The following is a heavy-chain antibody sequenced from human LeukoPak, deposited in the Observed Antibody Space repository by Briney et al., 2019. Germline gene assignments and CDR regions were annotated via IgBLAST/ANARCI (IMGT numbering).Heavy chain of an antibody. CDR1: GGSISPYY. CDR3: ARGFCSGASCYSAPTDY. V-gene: IGHV4-59*01. CDR2: IHYSGST. D-gene: IGHD2-15*01. Sequence: SETLSLTCTVSGGSISPYYWSWIRQPPGKGLEWIAYIHYSGSTNYNPSLESRVTISVDTSKNHCSLELSSVIAADTAVYYCARGFCSGASCYSAPTDYWGQGTLVTVSS. J-gene: IGHJ4*02.